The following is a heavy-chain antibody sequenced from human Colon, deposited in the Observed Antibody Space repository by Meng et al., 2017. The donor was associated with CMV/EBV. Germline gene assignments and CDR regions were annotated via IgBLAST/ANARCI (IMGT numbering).Heavy chain of an antibody. CDR1: GYTFTGYY. J-gene: IGHJ4*02. CDR3: ARLSLRRDGNARGYFDY. CDR2: IYPGDSDT. D-gene: IGHD5-24*01. V-gene: IGHV5-51*01. Sequence: KVSCKASGYTFTGYYMHWVRQAPGQGLEWMGLIYPGDSDTRYSPSFQGQVTISADKSINTAYLQWSSLKAADTAMYYCARLSLRRDGNARGYFDYWGQGTLVTVSS.